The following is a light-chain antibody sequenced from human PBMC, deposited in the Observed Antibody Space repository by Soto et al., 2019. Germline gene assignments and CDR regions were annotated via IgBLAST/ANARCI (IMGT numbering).Light chain of an antibody. CDR1: QGIRND. V-gene: IGKV1-6*01. CDR2: AAS. CDR3: LQLYNYPWT. J-gene: IGKJ1*01. Sequence: AIQVTQSPSSLSASVGDRVTITCRASQGIRNDLGWYQQKPGRAPKLLIYAASSLLSGVPSRFSGSGSGTDFTLTISSLQPEDFVTYYCLQLYNYPWTFGQGTKVEIK.